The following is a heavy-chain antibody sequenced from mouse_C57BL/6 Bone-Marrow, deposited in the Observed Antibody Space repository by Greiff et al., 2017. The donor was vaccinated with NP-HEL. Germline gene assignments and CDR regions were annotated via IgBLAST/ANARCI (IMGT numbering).Heavy chain of an antibody. V-gene: IGHV1-18*01. Sequence: EVQRVESGPELVKPGASVKIPCKASGYTFTDYNMDWVKQSHGKSLEWIGDINPNNGGTIYNQKFKGKATLTVDKSSSTAYMELRSLTSEDTAVYYCARPLYDYDGAMDYWGQGTSVTVSS. CDR1: GYTFTDYN. D-gene: IGHD2-4*01. CDR3: ARPLYDYDGAMDY. J-gene: IGHJ4*01. CDR2: INPNNGGT.